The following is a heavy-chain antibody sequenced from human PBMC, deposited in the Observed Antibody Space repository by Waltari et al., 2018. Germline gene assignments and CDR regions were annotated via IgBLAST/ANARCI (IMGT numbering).Heavy chain of an antibody. Sequence: YMHWVRQAPGQGLEWMGWINPNSGGTNYAQKFQGRVTMTRDTSISTAYMELSRLRSDDTAVYYCARKSSSWYAFDPWGQGTLVTVSS. CDR3: ARKSSSWYAFDP. CDR2: INPNSGGT. CDR1: Y. J-gene: IGHJ5*02. D-gene: IGHD6-13*01. V-gene: IGHV1-2*02.